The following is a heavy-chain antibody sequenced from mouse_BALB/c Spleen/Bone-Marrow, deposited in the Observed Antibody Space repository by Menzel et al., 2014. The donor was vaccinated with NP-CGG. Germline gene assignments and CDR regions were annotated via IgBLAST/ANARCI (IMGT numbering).Heavy chain of an antibody. V-gene: IGHV5-12-2*01. J-gene: IGHJ4*01. CDR1: GFTFSSYT. D-gene: IGHD1-1*01. CDR2: INNGGGST. Sequence: EVHLVESGGGLVQPGGSLKLSCAASGFTFSSYTMSWVRQTPEKRLEWVAYINNGGGSTHYPDTVKGRFTISRDNAKNTLYLQMSSLKSEDTAMYYCARHPIYYYGSSWGNYAMDYWGQGTSVTVSS. CDR3: ARHPIYYYGSSWGNYAMDY.